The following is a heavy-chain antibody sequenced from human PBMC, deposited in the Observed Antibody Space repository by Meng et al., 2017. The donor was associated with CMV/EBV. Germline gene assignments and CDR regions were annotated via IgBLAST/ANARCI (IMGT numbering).Heavy chain of an antibody. J-gene: IGHJ3*02. V-gene: IGHV5-51*01. CDR1: GYSFTSYW. Sequence: GESLKISCKGSGYSFTSYWIGWVRQMPGKGLEWMGIIYPGDSDTRYSPSSQGQVTISADKSISTAYLQWSSLKASDTAMYYCASRLGYCRSTSCADAFDIWGQGTMVTVSS. CDR3: ASRLGYCRSTSCADAFDI. CDR2: IYPGDSDT. D-gene: IGHD2-2*01.